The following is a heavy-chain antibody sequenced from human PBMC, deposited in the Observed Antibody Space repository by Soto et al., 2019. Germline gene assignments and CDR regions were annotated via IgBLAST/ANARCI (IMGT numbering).Heavy chain of an antibody. J-gene: IGHJ6*02. CDR2: IYYSGST. CDR3: ARDESSSWYGMDV. D-gene: IGHD6-13*01. V-gene: IGHV4-31*03. Sequence: SETLSLTCTVSGGSISSGGYYWSWIRQHPGKGLEWIGYIYYSGSTYYNPSLKSRVTISVDTSKNQFSLKLSSVTAADTAVYYCARDESSSWYGMDVWGQGTTVTVSS. CDR1: GGSISSGGYY.